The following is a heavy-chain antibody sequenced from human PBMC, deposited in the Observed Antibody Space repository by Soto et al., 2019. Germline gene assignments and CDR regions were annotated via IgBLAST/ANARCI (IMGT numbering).Heavy chain of an antibody. CDR3: ARDTDSGWFDY. Sequence: SETLSLTCTVSGGSISSGGYYWSWIRQHPGKGLEWIGYIYYSGSTYYNPSLKSRVTISVDTSKNQFSLKLSSVTAADTAVYYCARDTDSGWFDYWRQGTLFTVSS. CDR1: GGSISSGGYY. V-gene: IGHV4-31*03. J-gene: IGHJ5*01. D-gene: IGHD6-19*01. CDR2: IYYSGST.